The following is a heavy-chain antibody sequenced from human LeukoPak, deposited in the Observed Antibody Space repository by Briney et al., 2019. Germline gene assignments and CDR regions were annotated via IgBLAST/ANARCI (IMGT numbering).Heavy chain of an antibody. V-gene: IGHV3-11*01. D-gene: IGHD6-13*01. Sequence: PGGSLRLSCAASGFTFSDYYMSWIRQAPGKGLEWVSYISHRVSDVQYADSVKGRFTISRDNARNSLYLQMNGLRAEDTAVYYCAKDILEAGLFFDYWGQGTLVTVSS. CDR2: ISHRVSDV. CDR3: AKDILEAGLFFDY. J-gene: IGHJ4*02. CDR1: GFTFSDYY.